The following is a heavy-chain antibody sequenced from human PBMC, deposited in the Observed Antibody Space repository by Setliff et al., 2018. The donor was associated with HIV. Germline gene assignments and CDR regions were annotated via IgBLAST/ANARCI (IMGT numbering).Heavy chain of an antibody. CDR1: GSSISSNYY. D-gene: IGHD1-26*01. Sequence: SETLSLTCTVSGSSISSNYYWAWIRQAPGKGLEWIGCIDASANTYYIPSLKSRATISIDTSKNQFSLKLSSVTAADTAVYYCARERVGAYYYYGMDVWGQGTTVTVSS. CDR2: IDASANT. CDR3: ARERVGAYYYYGMDV. V-gene: IGHV4-38-2*02. J-gene: IGHJ6*02.